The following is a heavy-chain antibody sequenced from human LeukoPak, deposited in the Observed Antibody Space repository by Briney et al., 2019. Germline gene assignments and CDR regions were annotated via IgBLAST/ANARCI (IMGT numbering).Heavy chain of an antibody. Sequence: PSETLPLTCAVYGGSFSGYYWSWIRQPPGKGLEWIGEINHSGSTNSNPSLKSRVTISVDTSKNQFSLKLSSVTAADTAVYYCARARGAVAGPYYFDYWGQGTLVTVSS. CDR3: ARARGAVAGPYYFDY. V-gene: IGHV4-34*01. J-gene: IGHJ4*02. CDR1: GGSFSGYY. CDR2: INHSGST. D-gene: IGHD6-19*01.